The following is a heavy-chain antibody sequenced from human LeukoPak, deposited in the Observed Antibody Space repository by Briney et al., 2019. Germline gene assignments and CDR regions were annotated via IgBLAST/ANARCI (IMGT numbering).Heavy chain of an antibody. Sequence: SETLSLTCAVYGGSFSGYYWSWIRQPPEKGLEWIGEINHSGSTNYNPSLKSRVTISVDTSKNQFSLKLSSVTAADTAVYYCARGFVVVVVAARTYYYYYGMDVWGQGTRSPSP. CDR1: GGSFSGYY. J-gene: IGHJ6*02. V-gene: IGHV4-34*01. CDR3: ARGFVVVVVAARTYYYYYGMDV. D-gene: IGHD2-15*01. CDR2: INHSGST.